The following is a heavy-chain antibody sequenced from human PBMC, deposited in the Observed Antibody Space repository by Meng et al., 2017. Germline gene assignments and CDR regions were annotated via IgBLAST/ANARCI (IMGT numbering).Heavy chain of an antibody. Sequence: VQLGESWGGLVKPGGSLRLSCAASGFTFSSYSMNWVRQAPGKGLEWVSSISSSSSYIYYADSVKGRFTISRDNAKNSLYLQMNSLRAEDTAVYYCARDMTLAAAMVYWGQGTLVTVSS. V-gene: IGHV3-21*01. J-gene: IGHJ4*02. CDR2: ISSSSSYI. CDR3: ARDMTLAAAMVY. CDR1: GFTFSSYS. D-gene: IGHD5-18*01.